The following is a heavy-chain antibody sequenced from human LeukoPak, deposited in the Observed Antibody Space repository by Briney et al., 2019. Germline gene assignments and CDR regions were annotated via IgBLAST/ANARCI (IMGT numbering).Heavy chain of an antibody. CDR1: GYTFNVYY. CDR3: AREYYDILTGLGNFDY. D-gene: IGHD3-9*01. J-gene: IGHJ4*02. V-gene: IGHV1-2*02. CDR2: VIPSSGGT. Sequence: ASVKVSCKASGYTFNVYYIHWLRQAPGQGLEWMGWVIPSSGGTNYAQKFNDRVTMTREVSISTAYMELSSLTYDDTAVYYCAREYYDILTGLGNFDYWGQGTLVTVSS.